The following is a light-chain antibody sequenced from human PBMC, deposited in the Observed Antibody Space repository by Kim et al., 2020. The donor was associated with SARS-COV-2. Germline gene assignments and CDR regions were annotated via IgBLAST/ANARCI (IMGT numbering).Light chain of an antibody. J-gene: IGLJ2*01. Sequence: PVSISCTGTSSVVGGYDYVPWYQLHPGKAPTLMIYDVSKRTSGVPDRFSGSKSGNTASLTISGLQAEDEADYYCCSYAGSYGVVCGGGTQRTVL. CDR1: SSVVGGYDY. CDR3: CSYAGSYGVV. V-gene: IGLV2-11*01. CDR2: DVS.